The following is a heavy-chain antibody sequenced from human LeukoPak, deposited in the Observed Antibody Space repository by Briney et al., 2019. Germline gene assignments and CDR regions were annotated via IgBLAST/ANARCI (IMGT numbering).Heavy chain of an antibody. CDR2: ITPIFGTA. D-gene: IGHD6-6*01. V-gene: IGHV1-69*05. J-gene: IGHJ4*02. Sequence: ASVKVSCKASGGTFRSNAISWVRQAPGQGLEWMGGITPIFGTANYAQKFQGRVTMTRDTSTSTVYMELSSLRSEDTAVYYCARAQVTSIAAQVDYWGQGTLVTVSS. CDR3: ARAQVTSIAAQVDY. CDR1: GGTFRSNA.